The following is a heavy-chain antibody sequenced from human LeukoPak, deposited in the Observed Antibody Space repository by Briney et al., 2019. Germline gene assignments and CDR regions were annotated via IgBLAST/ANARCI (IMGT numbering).Heavy chain of an antibody. V-gene: IGHV3-30*01. CDR1: GFTFSSYA. CDR3: ARGPSPSAAGPFDY. Sequence: GRSLRLSCAASGFTFSSYAMNWVRQAPGKGLEWVAVISYDGSNKYYADPVKGRFTISRDNSKNTLYLQMNSLRAEDTAVYYCARGPSPSAAGPFDYWGQGTLVTVSS. D-gene: IGHD6-13*01. J-gene: IGHJ4*02. CDR2: ISYDGSNK.